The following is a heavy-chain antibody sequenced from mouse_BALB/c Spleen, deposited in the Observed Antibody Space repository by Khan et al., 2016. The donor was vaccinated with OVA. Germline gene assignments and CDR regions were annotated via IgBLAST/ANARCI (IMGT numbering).Heavy chain of an antibody. Sequence: QVQLKQSGAELAKPGASVKMSCKASGYTFTTYWMHWVKQRPGQGLEWIGYINPSTGYAEYNQKFKDKATLTADKSSSTAYMQLSSLTSEDSAVYYCARGGYGNYGAYWGQGTLVTVSA. CDR1: GYTFTTYW. CDR3: ARGGYGNYGAY. CDR2: INPSTGYA. J-gene: IGHJ3*01. V-gene: IGHV1-7*01. D-gene: IGHD2-10*02.